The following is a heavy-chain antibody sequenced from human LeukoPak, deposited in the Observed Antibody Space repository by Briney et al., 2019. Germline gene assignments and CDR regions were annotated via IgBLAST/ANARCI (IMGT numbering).Heavy chain of an antibody. CDR2: ISGSGGST. Sequence: PGGSLRLSCAASGFTFSSYAMSWVRQAPGKGLEWVSAISGSGGSTYYADSVKGRFTISRDNSKNTLYLQMNSLRAEDTAVYYCAKDFPYSSGWFQAFDIWGQGTMVTVSS. D-gene: IGHD6-19*01. J-gene: IGHJ3*02. CDR3: AKDFPYSSGWFQAFDI. CDR1: GFTFSSYA. V-gene: IGHV3-23*01.